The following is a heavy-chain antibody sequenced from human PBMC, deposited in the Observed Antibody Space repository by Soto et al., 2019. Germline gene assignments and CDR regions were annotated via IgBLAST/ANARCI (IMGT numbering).Heavy chain of an antibody. CDR2: ISAYNGNT. Sequence: QVQLVQSGAEAKKPGASVKVSCKASGYTFASYAISWMRQAPGQGLEWMGWISAYNGNTNYAQKLQGRVTMTTDTATSTAYMELRSLRSDDPAVYYCARDPPPPDYWGQGTLVSVSS. CDR1: GYTFASYA. J-gene: IGHJ4*02. V-gene: IGHV1-18*01. CDR3: ARDPPPPDY.